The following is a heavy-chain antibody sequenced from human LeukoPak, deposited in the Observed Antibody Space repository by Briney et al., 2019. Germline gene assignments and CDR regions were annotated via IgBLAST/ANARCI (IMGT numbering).Heavy chain of an antibody. D-gene: IGHD1-26*01. J-gene: IGHJ5*02. CDR1: GYTFTSYY. CDR2: INPSGSST. Sequence: ASVKVSCKASGYTFTSYYMHWVRQAPGQGLEWMGLINPSGSSTSYAQKFQGRLSLTRDMSTSTDYMELSSLRSEDTAVYYCARDISVGDPPWWSDPWGQGTLVTVSS. V-gene: IGHV1-46*01. CDR3: ARDISVGDPPWWSDP.